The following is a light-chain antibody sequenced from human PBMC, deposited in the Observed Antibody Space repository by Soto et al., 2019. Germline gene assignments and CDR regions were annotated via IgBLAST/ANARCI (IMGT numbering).Light chain of an antibody. CDR1: QGISNY. J-gene: IGKJ4*01. V-gene: IGKV1-27*01. CDR2: AAS. Sequence: DIQMTQSPSSLSASVGDRVTITCRASQGISNYLAWYQQKPGKVPKLLIYAASTLQSGVPSRFSGSGSGADFTVTISSLQPEDVATYYCQKYISALLTFGGGTKVELK. CDR3: QKYISALLT.